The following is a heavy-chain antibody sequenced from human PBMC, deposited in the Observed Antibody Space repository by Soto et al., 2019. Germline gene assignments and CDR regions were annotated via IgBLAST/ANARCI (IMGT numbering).Heavy chain of an antibody. CDR2: IYYSGST. D-gene: IGHD3-10*01. CDR3: ARPRGSGFLVS. V-gene: IGHV4-30-4*01. J-gene: IGHJ4*02. Sequence: QVQLQESGPGLVKPSQTLSLTCTVSGGSISSGDYYWSWIRQPPGKGLEWIGYIYYSGSTYYNPSPRGGVTIPVNRSRNQSPLKLSFGTAADPAVYYGARPRGSGFLVSWGQGTLVTVSS. CDR1: GGSISSGDYY.